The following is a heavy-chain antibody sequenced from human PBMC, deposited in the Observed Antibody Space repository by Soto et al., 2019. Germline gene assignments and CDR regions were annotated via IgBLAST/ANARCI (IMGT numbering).Heavy chain of an antibody. J-gene: IGHJ4*02. CDR3: AKTGPNDYGDYKGIDY. CDR2: ISYDGSNK. V-gene: IGHV3-30*18. D-gene: IGHD4-17*01. CDR1: GFTFSSYG. Sequence: GGSLRLSCAASGFTFSSYGMHWVRQAPGKGLEWVAVISYDGSNKYYADSVKGRFTISRDNSKNTLYLQMNSLRAEDTAVYYCAKTGPNDYGDYKGIDYWGQGTLVTVSS.